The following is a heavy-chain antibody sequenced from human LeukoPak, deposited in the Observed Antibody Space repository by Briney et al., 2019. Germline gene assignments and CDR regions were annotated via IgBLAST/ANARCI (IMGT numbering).Heavy chain of an antibody. CDR2: IHTSGST. Sequence: SETLSLTCTVSGGSISSYYWSWIRQPPGKGLEWIGYIHTSGSTNYNPSLKSRVTMSVDTSKNQFSLKLSSVTAADTAVYYCARDAEPITHYYGMDVWGQGTTVTVSS. CDR1: GGSISSYY. CDR3: ARDAEPITHYYGMDV. V-gene: IGHV4-4*09. J-gene: IGHJ6*02. D-gene: IGHD5-12*01.